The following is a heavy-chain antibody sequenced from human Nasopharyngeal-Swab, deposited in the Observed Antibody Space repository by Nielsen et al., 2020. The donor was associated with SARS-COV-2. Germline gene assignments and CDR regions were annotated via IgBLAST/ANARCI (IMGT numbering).Heavy chain of an antibody. Sequence: ASVKVSCNASGYTFTSYVINWVRQATGQGLEWMGWMNPNSGNTGYAQKFQGRVTMTRNTSISTAYMELSSLRSEDTAVYYCARGWLLHAFDIWGQGTMVTVSS. CDR2: MNPNSGNT. CDR3: ARGWLLHAFDI. V-gene: IGHV1-8*01. J-gene: IGHJ3*02. CDR1: GYTFTSYV. D-gene: IGHD6-19*01.